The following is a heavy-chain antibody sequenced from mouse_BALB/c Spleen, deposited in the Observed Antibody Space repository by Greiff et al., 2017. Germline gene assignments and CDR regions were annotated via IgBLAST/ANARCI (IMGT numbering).Heavy chain of an antibody. D-gene: IGHD2-10*02. CDR3: NALGYGNPFAY. Sequence: VQLQQSGAELVRSGASVKLSCTASGFNFKDYYMHWVKQRPEQGLEWIGWIDPENGDTEYAPKFQGKATMTADTSSNTAYLQLSSLTSEDTAVYCCNALGYGNPFAYWGQGTLVTVSA. V-gene: IGHV14-4*02. CDR1: GFNFKDYY. J-gene: IGHJ3*01. CDR2: IDPENGDT.